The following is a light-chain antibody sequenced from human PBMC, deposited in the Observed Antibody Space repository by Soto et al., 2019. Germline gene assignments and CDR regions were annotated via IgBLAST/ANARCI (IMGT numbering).Light chain of an antibody. J-gene: IGLJ2*01. Sequence: QSALTQPASVSGSPGQSITISCTGSSSDVGGYNYVSWYQHHPGKAPKLTIYDVSNRPSGVSNRFSGSKFGNTASLTISGLQAEDEADYYCSSYTRSSTPLVVFGGGTKVTVL. V-gene: IGLV2-14*03. CDR1: SSDVGGYNY. CDR3: SSYTRSSTPLVV. CDR2: DVS.